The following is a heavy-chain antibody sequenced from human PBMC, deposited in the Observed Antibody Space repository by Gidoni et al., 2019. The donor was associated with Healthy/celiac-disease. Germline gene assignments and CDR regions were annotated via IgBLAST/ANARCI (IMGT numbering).Heavy chain of an antibody. J-gene: IGHJ4*02. Sequence: QVQLQQWGAGLLKPSETLSLTCAVYGGSFSGYYWSWIRQPPGKGLEWIGEINHSGSTNYNPSLKSRVTISVDTSKNQFSLKLSSVTAADTAVYYCARDSRGRGGFDYWGQGTLVTVSS. CDR2: INHSGST. V-gene: IGHV4-34*01. CDR3: ARDSRGRGGFDY. CDR1: GGSFSGYY. D-gene: IGHD2-21*01.